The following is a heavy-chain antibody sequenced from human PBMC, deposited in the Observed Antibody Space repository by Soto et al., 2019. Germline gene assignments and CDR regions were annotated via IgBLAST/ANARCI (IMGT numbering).Heavy chain of an antibody. D-gene: IGHD1-26*01. J-gene: IGHJ4*02. Sequence: EVKLVETGGALIQPGGSLTLSCAVSGFTVSTNSMAWVRQGPGKGLEWVSVIYTGGTTYYADSVTGRFTFSRDTSKNIIYLHLNSLTTDDTAVYYCARVWGYYFESWGQGTLVAVSS. CDR1: GFTVSTNS. CDR3: ARVWGYYFES. V-gene: IGHV3-53*02. CDR2: IYTGGTT.